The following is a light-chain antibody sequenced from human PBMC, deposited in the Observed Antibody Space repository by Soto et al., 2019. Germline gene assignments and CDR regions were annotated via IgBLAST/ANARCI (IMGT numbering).Light chain of an antibody. Sequence: DIQMTQSPSSLSASIGDRVTITCRASQTISNYLNWYQQKPGKAPKLLIYAASSLQSAVPSRFSGSGSGTDFTLTISSLQPEDFATYYCQQSYSTLWTFGQGTKVDI. V-gene: IGKV1-39*01. CDR3: QQSYSTLWT. J-gene: IGKJ1*01. CDR1: QTISNY. CDR2: AAS.